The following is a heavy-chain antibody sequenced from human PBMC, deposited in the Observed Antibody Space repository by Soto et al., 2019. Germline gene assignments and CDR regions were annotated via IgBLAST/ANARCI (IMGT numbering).Heavy chain of an antibody. V-gene: IGHV3-48*02. CDR1: GFTFSIHA. D-gene: IGHD3-16*01. CDR3: ARDARNADYDY. CDR2: IHGTRSII. J-gene: IGHJ4*02. Sequence: EVHLVESGGGLVQPGESLRLSCEVSGFTFSIHAMNWVRQAPGKGLEWVAYIHGTRSIIYYADSVKGRFTISRDNAKNSLFLQMDSLRDEDTAVYYCARDARNADYDYWGQGTLVTVSS.